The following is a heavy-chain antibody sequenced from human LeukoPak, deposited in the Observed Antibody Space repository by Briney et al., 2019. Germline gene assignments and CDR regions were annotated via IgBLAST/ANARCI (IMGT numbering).Heavy chain of an antibody. D-gene: IGHD3-16*01. V-gene: IGHV3-23*01. Sequence: QPGGSLRLSCAASGFTSSSYGMSWVRQAPGKGLEWVSAISGSGGSTYYADSVKGRFTISRDNSKNTLYLQMNSLRAEDTAVYYCAKAGGSYDYVPSPTDYWGQGTLVTVSS. CDR1: GFTSSSYG. J-gene: IGHJ4*02. CDR2: ISGSGGST. CDR3: AKAGGSYDYVPSPTDY.